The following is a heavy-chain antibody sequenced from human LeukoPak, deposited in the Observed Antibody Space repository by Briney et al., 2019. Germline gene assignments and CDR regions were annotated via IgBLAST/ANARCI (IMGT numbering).Heavy chain of an antibody. Sequence: SVKVSCKASGGTFSSYTISCVRQAPGQGLEWMGRIIPILGIANYAQKFQGRVTITADKSTSTGYMELSRLRSEDTAVYYCALRYNWNDVLLDYWGQGTLVTVSS. J-gene: IGHJ4*02. D-gene: IGHD1-20*01. CDR3: ALRYNWNDVLLDY. V-gene: IGHV1-69*02. CDR2: IIPILGIA. CDR1: GGTFSSYT.